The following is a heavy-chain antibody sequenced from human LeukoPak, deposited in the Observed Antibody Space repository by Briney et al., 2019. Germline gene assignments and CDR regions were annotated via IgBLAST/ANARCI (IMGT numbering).Heavy chain of an antibody. CDR1: GFTFDAYE. Sequence: GGSLRLSCAASGFTFDAYEINWVRQAAGKGREWVSYISGSGRTIYYADSVKGRFTISWDNAKNSVYLQMSRLRAEDTAVYYCARGVYGRFDSWGQGTLVTVSS. CDR3: ARGVYGRFDS. D-gene: IGHD2/OR15-2a*01. CDR2: ISGSGRTI. V-gene: IGHV3-48*03. J-gene: IGHJ5*01.